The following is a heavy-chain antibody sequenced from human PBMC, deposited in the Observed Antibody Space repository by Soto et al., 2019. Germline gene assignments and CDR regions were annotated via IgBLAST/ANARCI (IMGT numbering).Heavy chain of an antibody. D-gene: IGHD3-3*01. CDR2: IWYDGSNK. CDR3: ARGHYDFWSGYNTHWFDP. Sequence: GGSLRLSCAASGFTFSSYGMHWVRQAPGKGLEWVAVIWYDGSNKYYADSVKGRFTISRDNSKNTLYLQMSSLRSEDTAVYYCARGHYDFWSGYNTHWFDPWGQGTLVTVSS. V-gene: IGHV3-33*01. J-gene: IGHJ5*02. CDR1: GFTFSSYG.